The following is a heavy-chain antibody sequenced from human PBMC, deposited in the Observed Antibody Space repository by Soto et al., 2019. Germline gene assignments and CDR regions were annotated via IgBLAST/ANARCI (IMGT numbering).Heavy chain of an antibody. J-gene: IGHJ5*02. CDR3: ARDGRWGEWLIDGNNWFDP. V-gene: IGHV1-18*01. CDR1: GYTFTSYG. D-gene: IGHD3-3*01. CDR2: ISAYNGNT. Sequence: QVQLVQSGAEVKKPGASVKVSCKASGYTFTSYGTSWVRQAPGQGLEWMGWISAYNGNTNYAQKLQGRVTMTTDTSTSTGYMELRSLRSDDTAVYYCARDGRWGEWLIDGNNWFDPWGQGTLVTVSS.